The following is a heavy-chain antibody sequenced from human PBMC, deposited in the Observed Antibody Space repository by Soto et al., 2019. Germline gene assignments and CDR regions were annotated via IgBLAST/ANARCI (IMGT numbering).Heavy chain of an antibody. J-gene: IGHJ6*02. CDR2: IYYSGST. D-gene: IGHD3-16*01. Sequence: PSEPLSLTCTVSGGSISSSSYYWGWIRQPPGKGLEWIGSIYYSGSTYYNPSLKSRVTISVDTSKNQFSLKLSSVTAADTAVYYCARVRLRYTRQSGRNNNYYYGMDVWGQGTTVTVSS. CDR3: ARVRLRYTRQSGRNNNYYYGMDV. CDR1: GGSISSSSYY. V-gene: IGHV4-39*01.